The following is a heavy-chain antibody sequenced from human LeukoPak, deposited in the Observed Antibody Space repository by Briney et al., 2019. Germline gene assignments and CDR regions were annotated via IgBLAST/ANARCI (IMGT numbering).Heavy chain of an antibody. D-gene: IGHD3-16*02. CDR2: IYYSGST. CDR1: GGPISSSSYY. J-gene: IGHJ6*03. Sequence: PSETLSLTCTVSGGPISSSSYYWGWIRQPPGKGLEWIGSIYYSGSTYYNPSLKSRVTISVDTSKNQFSLKLSSVTAADTAVYYCARRTFTLGGFIVMGDYYMDVGGKGTRVTVSS. V-gene: IGHV4-39*01. CDR3: ARRTFTLGGFIVMGDYYMDV.